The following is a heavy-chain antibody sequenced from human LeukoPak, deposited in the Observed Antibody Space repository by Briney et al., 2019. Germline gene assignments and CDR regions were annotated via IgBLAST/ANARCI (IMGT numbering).Heavy chain of an antibody. CDR1: GFTFSSYW. Sequence: GGSLRLSCAASGFTFSSYWMHWVRQAPGKGLVWVSRISSAGSSTSYADSVKGRFTISRDNAKNSLYLQMNSLRAEDTAVYYCARDLMVRGVTNYYGMDVWGQGTTVTVSS. CDR2: ISSAGSST. J-gene: IGHJ6*02. V-gene: IGHV3-74*01. CDR3: ARDLMVRGVTNYYGMDV. D-gene: IGHD3-10*01.